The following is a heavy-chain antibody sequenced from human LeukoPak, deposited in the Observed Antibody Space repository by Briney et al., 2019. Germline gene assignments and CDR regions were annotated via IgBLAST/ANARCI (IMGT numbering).Heavy chain of an antibody. CDR2: IYTSGST. CDR3: ARAGYCSGGSCYGYYYYYGMDV. CDR1: GGSISSGSYY. D-gene: IGHD2-15*01. V-gene: IGHV4-61*02. Sequence: SETLSLTCTVSGGSISSGSYYWSWIRQPAGKGLEWIGRIYTSGSTNYNPSLKSRVTISVDTSKNQFSLKLSSVTAADTAVYYCARAGYCSGGSCYGYYYYYGMDVWGQGTTVTVPS. J-gene: IGHJ6*02.